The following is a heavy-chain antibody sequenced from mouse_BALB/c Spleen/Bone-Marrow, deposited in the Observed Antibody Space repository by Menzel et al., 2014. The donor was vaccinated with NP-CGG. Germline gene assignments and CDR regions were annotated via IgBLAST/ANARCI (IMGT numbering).Heavy chain of an antibody. J-gene: IGHJ4*01. V-gene: IGHV2-6-2*01. D-gene: IGHD1-1*02. CDR1: GFSLTSYG. CDR3: ARHGNYAMDY. CDR2: IWSDGST. Sequence: VKLVESGPDLVAPSQSLSITCTVSGFSLTSYGVHWVRQPPGKGLEWLVVIWSDGSTTYNSALKSRLSISKDNSKIQVFLKMNSLQTDDSAMYYCARHGNYAMDYWGQGTSVTVSS.